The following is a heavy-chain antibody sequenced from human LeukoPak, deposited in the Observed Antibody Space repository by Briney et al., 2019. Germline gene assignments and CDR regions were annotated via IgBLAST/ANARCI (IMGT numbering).Heavy chain of an antibody. V-gene: IGHV3-30-3*01. Sequence: GGSLRLSCAASGFTFGSYAMHWVRQAPGKGLDWVAVISYDGSNKYYADSVKGRFTISRDNSKNTLYLQMNSLRAEDTAAYYCAREPILLTIFGVVTDYWGQGTLVTVSS. J-gene: IGHJ4*02. D-gene: IGHD3-3*01. CDR3: AREPILLTIFGVVTDY. CDR1: GFTFGSYA. CDR2: ISYDGSNK.